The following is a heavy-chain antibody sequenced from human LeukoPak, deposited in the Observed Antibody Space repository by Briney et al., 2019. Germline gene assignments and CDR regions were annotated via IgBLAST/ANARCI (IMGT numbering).Heavy chain of an antibody. V-gene: IGHV4-34*01. J-gene: IGHJ3*01. Sequence: SETLSLTCAVYGGSFSGYYWSWIRQPPGKGLEWIGEINHSGSTNYNPSLKSRVTISVDTFKNQFSLRLSSVTAADTAVYYCARGPVLLWGQGTMVTVSS. CDR1: GGSFSGYY. CDR2: INHSGST. D-gene: IGHD2-8*02. CDR3: ARGPVLL.